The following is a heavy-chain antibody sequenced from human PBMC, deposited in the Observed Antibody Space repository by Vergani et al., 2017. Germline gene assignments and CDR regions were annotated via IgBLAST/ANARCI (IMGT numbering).Heavy chain of an antibody. V-gene: IGHV4-59*11. CDR2: IYYSGST. J-gene: IGHJ4*02. D-gene: IGHD6-19*01. CDR1: GGPLSSHY. Sequence: QVQLQESGPGLVKPSETLSLICTVSGGPLSSHYWSWIRQPPGKGLEWIGYIYYSGSTNYNPALKTRDTLSGDTAKNQFSLKLSAVTAADTAVYYCAKGVAGNYFDYWGQGTLVTVSS. CDR3: AKGVAGNYFDY.